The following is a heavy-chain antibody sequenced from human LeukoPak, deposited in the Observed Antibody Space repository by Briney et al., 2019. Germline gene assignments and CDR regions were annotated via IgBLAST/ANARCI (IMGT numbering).Heavy chain of an antibody. CDR2: IGTDGDT. D-gene: IGHD6-13*01. CDR1: GFTYSSYD. V-gene: IGHV3-13*01. Sequence: GGSLRLSCAVSGFTYSSYDMHWVRQAPGRGLEWVSGIGTDGDTYYSGSVKGRFNISRENAKNSLYLQMNSLRGGDTAVYYCARGPRAYKYYSSWYFDYWGQGTLVTVSS. CDR3: ARGPRAYKYYSSWYFDY. J-gene: IGHJ4*02.